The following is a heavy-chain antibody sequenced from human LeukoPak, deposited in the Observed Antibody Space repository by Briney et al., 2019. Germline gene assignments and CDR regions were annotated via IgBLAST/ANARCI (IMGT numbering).Heavy chain of an antibody. CDR1: GYTFTSYG. Sequence: ASVKVSCKASGYTFTSYGISWVRQAPGQGLEWMGWISAYNGNTNYAQKLQGRVTMTTDTSTSTAYKELRSLRSDDTAVYYCARETKLLWFGEPTYYFDYWGQGTLVTVSS. V-gene: IGHV1-18*01. CDR2: ISAYNGNT. CDR3: ARETKLLWFGEPTYYFDY. J-gene: IGHJ4*02. D-gene: IGHD3-10*01.